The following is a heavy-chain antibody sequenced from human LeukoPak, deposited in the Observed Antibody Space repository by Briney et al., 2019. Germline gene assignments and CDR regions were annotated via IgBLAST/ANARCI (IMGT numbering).Heavy chain of an antibody. Sequence: GESLKISCKGSGYSFTSYWIGWVRQMPGKGLEWMGIIYPGDSDTRYSPSFQGQVTISADKSISTAYLQWGSLEASDTAMYYCARNYDFWSGYSYYGMDVWGQGTTVTVSS. J-gene: IGHJ6*02. CDR3: ARNYDFWSGYSYYGMDV. CDR1: GYSFTSYW. V-gene: IGHV5-51*01. D-gene: IGHD3-3*01. CDR2: IYPGDSDT.